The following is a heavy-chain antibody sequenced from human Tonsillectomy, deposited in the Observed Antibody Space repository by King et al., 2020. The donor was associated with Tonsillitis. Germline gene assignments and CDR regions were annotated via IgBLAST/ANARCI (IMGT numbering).Heavy chain of an antibody. CDR2: IDPWGTAA. V-gene: IGHV1-46*01. D-gene: IGHD3-10*01. CDR3: ARDHSHSDSYLWLDP. CDR1: GYTFTNNY. Sequence: QLVQSGAEVKKPGASVKVSCKASGYTFTNNYMHWVRQAPGQGLEWMGVIDPWGTAATYAQKFQGRLTMTRDTSTTTDYMEWSSLRSEETAMYYCARDHSHSDSYLWLDPWGQGTLVTVSS. J-gene: IGHJ5*02.